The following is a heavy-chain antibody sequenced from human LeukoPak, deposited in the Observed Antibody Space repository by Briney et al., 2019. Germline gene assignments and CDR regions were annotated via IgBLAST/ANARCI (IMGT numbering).Heavy chain of an antibody. CDR2: IKSKGDGETI. Sequence: GGSLRLSCVASGITFSDYWMSWVRQAPGKGLEWAGRIKSKGDGETIDYNTPVKGRFSISRDDSKNTLYLQMNSLKDEDTAMYYCTVRSSIWSQGTLVTVSS. CDR3: TVRSSI. J-gene: IGHJ4*02. V-gene: IGHV3-15*01. D-gene: IGHD3-3*02. CDR1: GITFSDYW.